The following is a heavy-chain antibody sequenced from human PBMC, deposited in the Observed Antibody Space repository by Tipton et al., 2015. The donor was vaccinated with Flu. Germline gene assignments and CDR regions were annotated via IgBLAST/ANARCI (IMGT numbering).Heavy chain of an antibody. CDR2: MNPKSGDT. CDR1: GYTFTVYD. CDR3: ARGSPRSLFFDS. V-gene: IGHV1-8*01. Sequence: QLVQSGAEVKKPGASVKVSCKPSGYTFTVYDINWVRQATGRRLEWMGWMNPKSGDTGSPQEFQGRVAMTRDTSIGTAYLEVSSLRFEDTATYYCARGSPRSLFFDSWGQGTQVTVST. J-gene: IGHJ4*02. D-gene: IGHD1-26*01.